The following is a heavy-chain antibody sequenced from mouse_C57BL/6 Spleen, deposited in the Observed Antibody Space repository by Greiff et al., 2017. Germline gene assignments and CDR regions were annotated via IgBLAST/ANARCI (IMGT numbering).Heavy chain of an antibody. CDR2: IYPGDSDT. J-gene: IGHJ3*01. CDR1: GYAFSSYW. CDR3: ARGLTGTSELDY. V-gene: IGHV1-80*01. Sequence: VQLQQSGAELVKPGASVKMSCKASGYAFSSYWMNWVKQRPGKGLEWIGEIYPGDSDTNYNGKCKGKATLTADKSSSTAYMQLSSLTSEDSAVYFCARGLTGTSELDYWGQGTLVTVSA. D-gene: IGHD4-1*01.